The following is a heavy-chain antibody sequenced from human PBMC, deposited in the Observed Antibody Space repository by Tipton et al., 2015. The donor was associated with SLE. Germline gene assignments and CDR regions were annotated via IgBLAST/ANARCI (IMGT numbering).Heavy chain of an antibody. V-gene: IGHV4-38-2*01. Sequence: TLSLTCAVSGYSVRSGYYWAWLRQPPGGGLELIGTVYHTGKTYHNPSLKSRVTLSVATSKNQFSLKLTSVTAADTAVYYCARGFREWELLDDAFDIWGQGTMVNVPS. CDR3: ARGFREWELLDDAFDI. J-gene: IGHJ3*02. CDR1: GYSVRSGYY. D-gene: IGHD1-26*01. CDR2: VYHTGKT.